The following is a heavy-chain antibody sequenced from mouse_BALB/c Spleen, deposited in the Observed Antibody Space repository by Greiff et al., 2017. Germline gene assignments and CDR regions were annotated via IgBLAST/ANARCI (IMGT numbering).Heavy chain of an antibody. CDR2: INPGSGGT. D-gene: IGHD1-1*01. V-gene: IGHV1-54*01. Sequence: VQLQQSGAELVRPGTSVKVSCKASGYAFTNYLIEWVKQRPGQGLEWIGVINPGSGGTNYNEKFKGKATLTADKSSSTAYMQLSSLTSDDSAVYFCAREIYYYGSSYDYYAMDYWGQGTSVTVSS. CDR3: AREIYYYGSSYDYYAMDY. J-gene: IGHJ4*01. CDR1: GYAFTNYL.